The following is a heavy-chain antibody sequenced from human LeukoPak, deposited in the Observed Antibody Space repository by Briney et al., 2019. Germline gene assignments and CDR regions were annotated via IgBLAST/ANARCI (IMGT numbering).Heavy chain of an antibody. CDR1: GFIVSSYT. Sequence: RPGGSLRLSCAASGFIVSSYTMNWVRQAPGKGLEWVSYIDLSGSTLYYVDSVKGRFTISRDNAKNSLYLQMNSLTAEDTGVYYCARGPPLFDPWGQGTLVAVSS. CDR3: ARGPPLFDP. V-gene: IGHV3-48*04. CDR2: IDLSGSTL. J-gene: IGHJ5*02.